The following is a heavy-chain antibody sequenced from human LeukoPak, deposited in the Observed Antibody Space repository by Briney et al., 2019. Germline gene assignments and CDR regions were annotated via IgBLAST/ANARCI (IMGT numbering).Heavy chain of an antibody. CDR3: AREYGDYLYYFDY. Sequence: PSETLSLTCTVSGGSISSGDYYWSWIRQPPGKGLEWIGYIYHSGSTYYNPSLKSRVTISVVRSRNQFSLKLSSVTAADTAVYYCAREYGDYLYYFDYWGQGTLVTVSS. J-gene: IGHJ4*02. D-gene: IGHD4-17*01. CDR1: GGSISSGDYY. V-gene: IGHV4-30-2*01. CDR2: IYHSGST.